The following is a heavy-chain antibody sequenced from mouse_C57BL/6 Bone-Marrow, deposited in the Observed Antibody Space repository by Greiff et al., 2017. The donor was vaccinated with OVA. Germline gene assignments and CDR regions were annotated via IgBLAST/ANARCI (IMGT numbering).Heavy chain of an antibody. CDR1: GFTFSSYG. Sequence: EVLLVESGLDLVTPGVSLKLSCAASGFTFSSYGMSWVRQTPDKRLEWVATISSGGSYTYYPESVKGRFTISRDNAKNPLYLQMSSLKSEDTAMYYCASPGGYGFAYWGQGTLVTVSA. CDR2: ISSGGSYT. V-gene: IGHV5-6*01. D-gene: IGHD1-1*01. CDR3: ASPGGYGFAY. J-gene: IGHJ3*01.